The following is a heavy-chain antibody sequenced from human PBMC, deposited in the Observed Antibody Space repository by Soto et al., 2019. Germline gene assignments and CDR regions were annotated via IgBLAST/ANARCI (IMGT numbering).Heavy chain of an antibody. CDR2: TYYRSKWYN. CDR3: AREFHDFWSGYQRAFDI. D-gene: IGHD3-3*01. CDR1: GGSVSSNSCA. Sequence: SQTLSLTCALSGGSVSSNSCAWNWIRQSPSRGFEWLGRTYYRSKWYNDYAVSVKSRITINPDTSKNQFSLQLNSVTPEDTAVYYCAREFHDFWSGYQRAFDIWGQGTMVTVS. J-gene: IGHJ3*02. V-gene: IGHV6-1*01.